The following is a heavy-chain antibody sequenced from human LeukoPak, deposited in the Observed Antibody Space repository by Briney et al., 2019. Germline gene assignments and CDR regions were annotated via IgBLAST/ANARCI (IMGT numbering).Heavy chain of an antibody. CDR1: GITVSTNY. D-gene: IGHD3-16*02. CDR2: ISGSGGST. CDR3: AKGLATEYDYVWGSYPSGAFDI. Sequence: GGSLRLSCAASGITVSTNYMSWVRQAPGKGLEWVSAISGSGGSTYYADSVKGRFTISRDNSKNTLYLQMNSLRAEDTAVYYCAKGLATEYDYVWGSYPSGAFDIWGQGTMVTVSS. V-gene: IGHV3-23*01. J-gene: IGHJ3*02.